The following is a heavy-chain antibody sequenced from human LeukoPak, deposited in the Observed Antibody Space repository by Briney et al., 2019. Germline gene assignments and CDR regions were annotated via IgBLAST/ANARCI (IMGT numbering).Heavy chain of an antibody. V-gene: IGHV1-46*01. CDR3: ARDPHENSSGWPYYFDY. D-gene: IGHD6-19*01. CDR2: INPSGSST. J-gene: IGHJ4*02. CDR1: GYTFTSYY. Sequence: ASVKVSCKASGYTFTSYYMHWVRQAPGQGLEWMGIINPSGSSTSYAQKFQGRVTMTRDTSTSTVYMELSSLRSEDTAVYYCARDPHENSSGWPYYFDYWGQGTLVTVSS.